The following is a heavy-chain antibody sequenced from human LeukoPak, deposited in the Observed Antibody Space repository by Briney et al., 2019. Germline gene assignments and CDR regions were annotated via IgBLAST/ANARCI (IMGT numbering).Heavy chain of an antibody. V-gene: IGHV3-30*02. J-gene: IGHJ4*02. CDR1: GFTFSSYG. D-gene: IGHD6-19*01. Sequence: GGSLRLSCAASGFTFSSYGMHWVRQAPGKGLEWVAFIRYDGSNKYYADSVKGRFTISRDNSKNTLYLQMNSLRAEDTAVYYCAKDGSVAGTEYFDYWGQGTLVTVSS. CDR2: IRYDGSNK. CDR3: AKDGSVAGTEYFDY.